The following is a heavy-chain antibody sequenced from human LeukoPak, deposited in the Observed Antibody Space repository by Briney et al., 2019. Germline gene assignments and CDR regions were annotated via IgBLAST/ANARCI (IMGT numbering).Heavy chain of an antibody. Sequence: GGSLRLSCAASGFTFSSYGIHWVRQAPGKGLEWVAVISYDGSNKYFADSVKGRFTISRDNSKNTLYLQMSSLRAEDTAMYYCAKDLQTGDDVSLYYYYYGMDVWGKGTTVTVSS. V-gene: IGHV3-30*18. D-gene: IGHD7-27*01. CDR3: AKDLQTGDDVSLYYYYYGMDV. J-gene: IGHJ6*04. CDR2: ISYDGSNK. CDR1: GFTFSSYG.